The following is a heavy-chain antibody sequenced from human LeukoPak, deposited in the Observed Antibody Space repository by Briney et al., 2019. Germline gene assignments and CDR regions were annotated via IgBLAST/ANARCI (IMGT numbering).Heavy chain of an antibody. V-gene: IGHV1-18*01. CDR2: ISANTGKT. D-gene: IGHD3-3*01. Sequence: ASVKVSCKASGYTFATYGFCWVRQAPGHGLEWMGWISANTGKTDYAQKFQGGVTMTTDTSTSTAYMELRSLRPDDTAVYYCAKVADDRMDYWGQGTLLTVSS. CDR1: GYTFATYG. CDR3: AKVADDRMDY. J-gene: IGHJ4*02.